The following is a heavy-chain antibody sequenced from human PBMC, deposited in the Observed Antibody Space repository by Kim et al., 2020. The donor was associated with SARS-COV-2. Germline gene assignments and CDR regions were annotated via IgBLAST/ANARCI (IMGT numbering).Heavy chain of an antibody. CDR2: INHSGST. CDR3: SRASFGLRSGRDFDL. Sequence: SETLSLTCAVYGGSFSGYYWSWIRQPPGKGLEWIGEINHSGSTNYNPSLKRRVTISVDTSKNQFSLKLSSVTAADTAVYYCSRASFGLRSGRDFDLWGRGTLVTVSS. D-gene: IGHD2-15*01. V-gene: IGHV4-34*01. CDR1: GGSFSGYY. J-gene: IGHJ2*01.